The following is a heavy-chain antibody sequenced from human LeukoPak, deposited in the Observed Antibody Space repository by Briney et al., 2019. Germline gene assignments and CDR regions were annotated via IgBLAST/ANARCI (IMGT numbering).Heavy chain of an antibody. J-gene: IGHJ4*02. CDR1: GFTFSDYY. CDR3: ARSRVMMATILYYFDY. V-gene: IGHV3-11*01. D-gene: IGHD5-24*01. Sequence: GGSLRLSCAASGFTFSDYYMSWIPQAPGKGLEWVSYISSSGSTIYYADSVKGRFTISRDNAKNSLYLQMNSLRAEDTAVYYCARSRVMMATILYYFDYWGQGTLVTVSS. CDR2: ISSSGSTI.